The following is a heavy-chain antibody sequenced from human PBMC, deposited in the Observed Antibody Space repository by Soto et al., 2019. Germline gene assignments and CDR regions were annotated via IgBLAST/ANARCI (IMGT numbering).Heavy chain of an antibody. J-gene: IGHJ6*04. CDR3: ARDHHGVAHGSGSYYKGTYYYYGMDV. Sequence: SETLSLTCTVSGGSISSGGYYWSWIRQHPGKGLEWIGYIYYSGSTYYNPSLKSRVTISVDTSKNQFSLKLSSVTAADTAVYYCARDHHGVAHGSGSYYKGTYYYYGMDVWGKGTTVTVSS. CDR2: IYYSGST. V-gene: IGHV4-31*03. D-gene: IGHD3-10*01. CDR1: GGSISSGGYY.